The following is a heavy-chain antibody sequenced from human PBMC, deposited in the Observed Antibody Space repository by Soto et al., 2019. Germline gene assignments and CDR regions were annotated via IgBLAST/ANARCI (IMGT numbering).Heavy chain of an antibody. CDR3: ARTPSYCVGPDCFLTGFDF. CDR2: IDWDDEK. V-gene: IGHV2-70*11. J-gene: IGHJ4*02. Sequence: GSGPTLVNPTQTLTLTCTFSGFSLTTSGMCVSWIRQPPGQALEWLARIDWDDEKYYSTSLRTRLSISKDTSKNQVVLTLTNMDPVDTATYYCARTPSYCVGPDCFLTGFDFWGQGALVTVSS. CDR1: GFSLTTSGMC. D-gene: IGHD2-21*01.